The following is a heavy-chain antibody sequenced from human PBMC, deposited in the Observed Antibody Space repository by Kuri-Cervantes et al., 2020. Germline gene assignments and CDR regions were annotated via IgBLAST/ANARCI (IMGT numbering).Heavy chain of an antibody. CDR3: AGGSYYYYYYYYGMDV. Sequence: ASVKVSCKASGYTFTSYAMNWVRQAPGQGLEWMGWINTNTGNPTYAQGFTGRFVFSLDTSVSTAYLQISSLKAEDTAVYYCAGGSYYYYYYYYGMDVWGQGTTVTVSS. CDR1: GYTFTSYA. CDR2: INTNTGNP. D-gene: IGHD1-26*01. V-gene: IGHV7-4-1*02. J-gene: IGHJ6*02.